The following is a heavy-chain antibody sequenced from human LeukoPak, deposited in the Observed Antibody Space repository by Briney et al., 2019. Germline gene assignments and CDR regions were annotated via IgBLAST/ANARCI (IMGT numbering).Heavy chain of an antibody. Sequence: PGGSLRLSCAASGFTFSSYGMHWVRQAPGKGLEWVAVIPYDGSNKYYADSVRGRFTISRDNSKNTLYLQMNSLRAEDTAVYYCAKDRRYYDSSGYYYYDYWGQGTLVTVSS. CDR1: GFTFSSYG. CDR3: AKDRRYYDSSGYYYYDY. D-gene: IGHD3-22*01. J-gene: IGHJ4*02. V-gene: IGHV3-30*18. CDR2: IPYDGSNK.